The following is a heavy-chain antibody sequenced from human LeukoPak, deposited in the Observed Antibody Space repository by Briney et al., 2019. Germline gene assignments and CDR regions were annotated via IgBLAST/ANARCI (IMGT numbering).Heavy chain of an antibody. Sequence: SVKVSCKASGGTFSSYTISWLRQAPGHGLEWLGRIISILGIANYAQKFQGRVTITADKSTSTAYMGLGSLRSEDTAVYYCGRAYSSTSGGGMAVWGQATTVTV. CDR3: GRAYSSTSGGGMAV. J-gene: IGHJ6*02. CDR2: IISILGIA. D-gene: IGHD6-6*01. V-gene: IGHV1-69*02. CDR1: GGTFSSYT.